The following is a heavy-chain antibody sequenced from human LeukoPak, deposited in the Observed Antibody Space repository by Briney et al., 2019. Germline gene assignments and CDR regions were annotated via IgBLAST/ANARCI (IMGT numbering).Heavy chain of an antibody. Sequence: PSETLSLTCTVSGGSISSYYWSWIRQPPGKGLEWIGYIYYSGSTNYNPSLKSRVTISVDTSKNQFSLKLSSVTAADTAVYYCARARYSSGRGTYYFDYWGQGTLVTVSS. CDR2: IYYSGST. J-gene: IGHJ4*02. CDR3: ARARYSSGRGTYYFDY. CDR1: GGSISSYY. D-gene: IGHD6-19*01. V-gene: IGHV4-59*01.